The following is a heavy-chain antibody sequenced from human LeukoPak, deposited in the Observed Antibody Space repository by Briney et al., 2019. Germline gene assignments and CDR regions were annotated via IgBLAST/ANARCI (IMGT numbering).Heavy chain of an antibody. V-gene: IGHV3-7*01. CDR2: IKQDGSEE. Sequence: GGSLRLSCAASAFSFSDYWMSWVRQAPGKGLEWVANIKQDGSEENYVDSVKGRFTISRDNAKNSLSLQMISLRAEDTAVYYCASNQRADIWGQGTMVTVSS. CDR3: ASNQRADI. CDR1: AFSFSDYW. J-gene: IGHJ3*02. D-gene: IGHD2-2*01.